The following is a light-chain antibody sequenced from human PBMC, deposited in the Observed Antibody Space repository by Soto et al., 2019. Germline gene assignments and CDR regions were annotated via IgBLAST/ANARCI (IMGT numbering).Light chain of an antibody. Sequence: EIVLTQSPGTLSLSPGERATLSCRVNQNVGSSHIVWYQQKPGQAPRLLICEISARASDFPDRFSGSGSGTDFTLTISRLEPEDSAVYYCQYYGTSPLYTFGQGTKLEIK. CDR1: QNVGSSH. V-gene: IGKV3-20*01. CDR2: EIS. CDR3: QYYGTSPLYT. J-gene: IGKJ2*01.